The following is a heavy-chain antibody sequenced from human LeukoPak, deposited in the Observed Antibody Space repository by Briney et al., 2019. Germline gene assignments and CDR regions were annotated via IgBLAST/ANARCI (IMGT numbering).Heavy chain of an antibody. J-gene: IGHJ5*02. D-gene: IGHD3-22*01. CDR1: GGSISSSNW. V-gene: IGHV4-4*02. Sequence: SGTLSLTCAVSGGSISSSNWWSWVRQPPGKGLEWIGEIYHSGSTNYNPSLKSRVTISVDKSKNQFSLKLSSVTAADTAVYYCARVSSGYYYVRFDPWGQGTLVTVSS. CDR2: IYHSGST. CDR3: ARVSSGYYYVRFDP.